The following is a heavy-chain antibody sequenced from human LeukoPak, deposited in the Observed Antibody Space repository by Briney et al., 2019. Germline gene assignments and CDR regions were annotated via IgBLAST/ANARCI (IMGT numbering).Heavy chain of an antibody. V-gene: IGHV4-59*01. CDR3: ARDQSSGRWLTFDY. D-gene: IGHD5-24*01. Sequence: SETLSLTCTVSGGSISSYYWSWIRQPPGKGLEWIGYIYYSGSTNYNPSLKSRVTISVDTSKNQFSLKLSSVTAADTAVYYCARDQSSGRWLTFDYWGQGTLVTVSS. J-gene: IGHJ4*02. CDR2: IYYSGST. CDR1: GGSISSYY.